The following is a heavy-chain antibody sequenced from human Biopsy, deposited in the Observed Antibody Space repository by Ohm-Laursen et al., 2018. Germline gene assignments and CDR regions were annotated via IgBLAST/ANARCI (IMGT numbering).Heavy chain of an antibody. CDR2: INPTGGTT. J-gene: IGHJ6*02. Sequence: ASVKVSCKASGYSFTKYYINWVRQAPGQGLEWMGIINPTGGTTSYAEKFQGRVTLTRDTSTGTVYLELNSLIYEDTALYYCARDETGSSVFGPYYYGMDVWDQGTTVTVSS. V-gene: IGHV1-46*01. CDR1: GYSFTKYY. D-gene: IGHD3-9*01. CDR3: ARDETGSSVFGPYYYGMDV.